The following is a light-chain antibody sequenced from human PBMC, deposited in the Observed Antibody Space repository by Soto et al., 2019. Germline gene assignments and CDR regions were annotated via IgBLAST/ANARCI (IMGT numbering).Light chain of an antibody. CDR2: DVS. CDR1: SSDIGGYNY. Sequence: QSALTQPASVSGSPGQSTTISCTGTSSDIGGYNYVSWYQQLPGEAPKLIIYDVSDRPSVVSTRFSGSKSGITASLTISGLQAEDEGDYYCSSFTSRHTYDFGTGTKLTVL. V-gene: IGLV2-14*01. CDR3: SSFTSRHTYD. J-gene: IGLJ1*01.